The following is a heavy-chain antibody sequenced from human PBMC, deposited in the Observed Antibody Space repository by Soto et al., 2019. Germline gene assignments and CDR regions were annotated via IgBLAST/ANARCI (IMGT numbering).Heavy chain of an antibody. CDR3: ARGQTGGGWGYYFDY. D-gene: IGHD3-16*01. J-gene: IGHJ4*02. CDR2: IIPIFGTA. V-gene: IGHV1-69*12. CDR1: GGTFSSYA. Sequence: QVQLVQSGAEVKKPGSSVKVSCKASGGTFSSYAIDWVRQAPGQGLEWMGGIIPIFGTADYAQKFQGGVTITADESTSTAYMELRSLRSEDTAVYYCARGQTGGGWGYYFDYWGQGTLVTVSS.